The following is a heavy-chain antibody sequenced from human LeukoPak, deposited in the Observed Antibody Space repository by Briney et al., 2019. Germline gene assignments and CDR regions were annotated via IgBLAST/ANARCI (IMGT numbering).Heavy chain of an antibody. CDR3: ARDRQSPDGYNLGHLDI. CDR1: GFTFSSYG. V-gene: IGHV3-33*01. Sequence: LSGGSLRLSCAASGFTFSSYGMHWVRQAPGKGLEWVAVIWYDGSNKYYADSVKGRFTISRDNSKNTLYLQMNSLRAEDTAVYYCARDRQSPDGYNLGHLDIWGQGTMVTVSS. D-gene: IGHD5-24*01. CDR2: IWYDGSNK. J-gene: IGHJ3*02.